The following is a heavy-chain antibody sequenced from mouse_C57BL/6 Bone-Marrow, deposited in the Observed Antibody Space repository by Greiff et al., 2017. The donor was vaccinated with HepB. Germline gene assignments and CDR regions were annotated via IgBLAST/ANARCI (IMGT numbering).Heavy chain of an antibody. CDR3: ARGPFYYYGSTHWYFDV. J-gene: IGHJ1*03. CDR1: GFTFSDYY. V-gene: IGHV5-16*01. Sequence: EVKLVESEGGLVQPGSSMKLSCTASGFTFSDYYMAWVRQVPEKGLEWVANINYDGSSTYYLDSLKSRFIISRDNAKNILYLQMSRLKSEDTATYYCARGPFYYYGSTHWYFDVWGTGTTVTVSS. CDR2: INYDGSST. D-gene: IGHD1-1*01.